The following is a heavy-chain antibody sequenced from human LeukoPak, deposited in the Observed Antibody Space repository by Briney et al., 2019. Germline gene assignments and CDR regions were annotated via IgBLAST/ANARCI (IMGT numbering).Heavy chain of an antibody. CDR3: ARESRAAVVAYYYYYYMDV. V-gene: IGHV3-48*03. J-gene: IGHJ6*03. CDR1: GFTFSSYE. D-gene: IGHD2-15*01. Sequence: PGGSLRLSCAASGFTFSSYEMNWVRQAPGKGLEWVSYISSSGSTIYYADSVKGRFTISRDNAKNSLYLQMNSLRAEDTAVYYCARESRAAVVAYYYYYYMDVWGKGTTVTVSS. CDR2: ISSSGSTI.